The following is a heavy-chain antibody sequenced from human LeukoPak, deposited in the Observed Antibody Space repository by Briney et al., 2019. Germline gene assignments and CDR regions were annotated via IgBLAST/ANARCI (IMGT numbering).Heavy chain of an antibody. CDR2: IYYSGST. V-gene: IGHV4-39*01. CDR1: GDSITTSRAY. J-gene: IGHJ2*01. CDR3: ASSLRAEIWYFDV. Sequence: PAETLSLTYSVSGDSITTSRAYCGWIRRPPGKGLEWIVIIYYSGSTNNNPSLMLRVTMSVATSKNQFSLKLTSVTAADTAVYDCASSLRAEIWYFDVWGRGTLVTVSS. D-gene: IGHD2-15*01.